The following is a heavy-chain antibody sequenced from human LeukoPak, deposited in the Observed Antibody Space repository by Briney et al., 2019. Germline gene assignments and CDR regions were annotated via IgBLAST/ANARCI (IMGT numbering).Heavy chain of an antibody. D-gene: IGHD6-13*01. V-gene: IGHV3-66*01. Sequence: PGGSLRLSCAASGFTVSSNYMSWVRQAPGKGLEWVSVIYSGGSTYYADSVKGRLTISRDNSKNTLYLQMNSLRAEDTAVYYCARGGSSSWYVLDYWGQGTLVTVSS. CDR2: IYSGGST. J-gene: IGHJ4*02. CDR3: ARGGSSSWYVLDY. CDR1: GFTVSSNY.